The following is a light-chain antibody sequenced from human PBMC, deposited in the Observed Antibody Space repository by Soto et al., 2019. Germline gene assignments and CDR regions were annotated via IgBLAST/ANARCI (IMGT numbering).Light chain of an antibody. CDR1: QDIRNY. V-gene: IGKV1-33*01. CDR2: DAS. Sequence: DIQMTQSPSSLSASVGDRVTITCQASQDIRNYLNWYQQKPGKAPKLLIYDASNLEPGVPSRFSGGGSGTDFTFTISSLHPEDFATYYCQHYYNLPTFGGGTKVDIK. J-gene: IGKJ4*02. CDR3: QHYYNLPT.